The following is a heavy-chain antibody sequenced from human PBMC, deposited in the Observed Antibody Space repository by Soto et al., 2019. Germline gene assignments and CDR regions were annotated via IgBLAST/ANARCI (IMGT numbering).Heavy chain of an antibody. CDR2: IYYSGST. CDR3: ARGGQLVLGGWQYYYYYMDV. J-gene: IGHJ6*03. D-gene: IGHD6-6*01. Sequence: SETLSLTCTVSGGSISSYYWSWIRQPPGKGLEWIGYIYYSGSTNYNPSLKSRVTISVDTSKNQFSLKLSSVTAADTAVYYCARGGQLVLGGWQYYYYYMDVWGKGTTVTVSS. V-gene: IGHV4-59*01. CDR1: GGSISSYY.